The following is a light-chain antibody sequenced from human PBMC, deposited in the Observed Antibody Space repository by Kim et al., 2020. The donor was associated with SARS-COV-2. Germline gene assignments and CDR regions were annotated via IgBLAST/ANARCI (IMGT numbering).Light chain of an antibody. CDR2: EDN. V-gene: IGLV6-57*03. CDR3: QSYDSSNHGV. J-gene: IGLJ3*02. Sequence: KSVTLSCPRSSGSIASNYVQGYQQRPGSAPTTVIYEDNQRPSGVPDRFSGSIDSSSNSASLTISGLKTEDEADYYCQSYDSSNHGVFGGGTQLTVL. CDR1: SGSIASNY.